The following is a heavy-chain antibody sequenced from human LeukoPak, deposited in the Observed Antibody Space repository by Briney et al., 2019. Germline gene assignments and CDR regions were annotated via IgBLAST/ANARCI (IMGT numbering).Heavy chain of an antibody. CDR3: ARDKESWESSEIDY. Sequence: LRLSCAASGFFFSSYAIHWVRQAPGTGLEWVAVISYDGRNKYYADSVKGRCTISRDNSKNTLYLQLNSLRAEDTAVYYCARDKESWESSEIDYWGQGTLVTVSS. D-gene: IGHD1-26*01. V-gene: IGHV3-30*01. CDR2: ISYDGRNK. J-gene: IGHJ4*02. CDR1: GFFFSSYA.